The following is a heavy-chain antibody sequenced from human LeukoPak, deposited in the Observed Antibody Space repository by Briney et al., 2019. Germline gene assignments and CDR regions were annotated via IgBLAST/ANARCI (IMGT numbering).Heavy chain of an antibody. V-gene: IGHV3-53*05. CDR3: AASGSYYNPFDY. J-gene: IGHJ4*02. Sequence: GGSLRLSCAASGFTVSSNYMSWVRQAPGKGLEWVSVIYGCGSTYYADSVKGRFTISRDNSKNTLYLQMNSLRAEDTAVYYCAASGSYYNPFDYWGQGTLVTVSS. CDR1: GFTVSSNY. CDR2: IYGCGST. D-gene: IGHD3-10*01.